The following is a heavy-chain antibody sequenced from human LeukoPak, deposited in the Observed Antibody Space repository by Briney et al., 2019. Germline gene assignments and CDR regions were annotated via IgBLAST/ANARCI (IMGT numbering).Heavy chain of an antibody. CDR1: GFTFSSYS. V-gene: IGHV3-21*01. D-gene: IGHD6-13*01. CDR3: ARDQHSRYSSSCVDY. CDR2: ISSSSSYI. J-gene: IGHJ4*02. Sequence: PGGSLRLSCAAFGFTFSSYSMNWVRQAPGKGLELVSSISSSSSYIYYADSVKGRFTISRDNAKNSLYLQMNSLRAEDTAVYYCARDQHSRYSSSCVDYWGQGTLVTVSS.